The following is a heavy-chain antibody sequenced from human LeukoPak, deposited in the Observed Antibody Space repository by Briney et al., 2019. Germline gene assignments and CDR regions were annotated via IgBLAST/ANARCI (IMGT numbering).Heavy chain of an antibody. J-gene: IGHJ4*02. V-gene: IGHV4-39*01. Sequence: SETLSLTCTVAGGSISSSSYYWGWIRQPPGKGLEWIGSIYYSGSTYYNPSLKSRVTISVDTSKNQFSLKLSSVTAADTAVYYCARRTYYDFWSGYTEGGFFGYWGQGTLVTVSS. CDR2: IYYSGST. CDR3: ARRTYYDFWSGYTEGGFFGY. CDR1: GGSISSSSYY. D-gene: IGHD3-3*01.